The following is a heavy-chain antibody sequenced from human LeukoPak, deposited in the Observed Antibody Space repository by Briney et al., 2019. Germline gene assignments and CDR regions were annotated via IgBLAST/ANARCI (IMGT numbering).Heavy chain of an antibody. CDR3: ARVGRDGYNSDY. CDR1: GFSFSSYR. J-gene: IGHJ4*02. V-gene: IGHV3-21*01. CDR2: VSSTGNYM. D-gene: IGHD5-12*01. Sequence: GGSLRLSCAASGFSFSSYRMNWVRQAPGKGLEWVSSVSSTGNYMYYADSVKGRFTISRDNAKNSLDLQMNSLRAEDTAVYYCARVGRDGYNSDYWGQGTLVTVSS.